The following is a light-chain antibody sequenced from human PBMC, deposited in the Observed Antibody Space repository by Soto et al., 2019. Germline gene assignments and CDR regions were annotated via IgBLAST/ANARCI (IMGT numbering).Light chain of an antibody. CDR3: HQYNNFWT. J-gene: IGKJ1*01. Sequence: DIQMTQSPPSLSASVGDRVTITCRAGQSISSYLNWYQQKPGKAPKLLIYAASSLQSGVPSRFSGSGSGTDFTLTISSLQSEDFGLYYCHQYNNFWTFGQGTKVDIK. CDR1: QSISSY. CDR2: AAS. V-gene: IGKV1-39*01.